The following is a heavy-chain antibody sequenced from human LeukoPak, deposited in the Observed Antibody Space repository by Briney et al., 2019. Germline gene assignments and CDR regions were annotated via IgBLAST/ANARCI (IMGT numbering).Heavy chain of an antibody. CDR2: VYYIGST. D-gene: IGHD3-10*01. CDR3: AREGSERYFDL. V-gene: IGHV4-59*01. CDR1: GASISSYS. J-gene: IGHJ2*01. Sequence: SETLSLTCTVSGASISSYSWSWIRQPPGKGLEWIGYVYYIGSTHYNPSLKSRVTISVDTSKNQFSLKLSSVTAADTAVYYWAREGSERYFDLWGRGTLVTVSS.